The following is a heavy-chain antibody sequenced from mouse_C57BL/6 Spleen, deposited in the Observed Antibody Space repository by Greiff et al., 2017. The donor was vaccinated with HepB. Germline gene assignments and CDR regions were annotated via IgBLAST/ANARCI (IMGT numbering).Heavy chain of an antibody. Sequence: VQLVESGPELVKPGASVKISCKASGYAFSSSWMNWVKQRPGKGLEWIGRIYPGDGDTNYNGKFKGKATLTADKSSSTAYMQLSSLTSEDSAVYCCARSDDPYAMDYWGQGTSVTVSS. CDR3: ARSDDPYAMDY. V-gene: IGHV1-82*01. J-gene: IGHJ4*01. D-gene: IGHD2-3*01. CDR2: IYPGDGDT. CDR1: GYAFSSSW.